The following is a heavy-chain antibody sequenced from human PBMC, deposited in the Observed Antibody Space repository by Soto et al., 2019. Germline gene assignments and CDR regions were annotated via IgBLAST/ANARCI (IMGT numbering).Heavy chain of an antibody. CDR3: ARDYFDSSDYTTNWFDP. CDR1: GDSISNSRFY. D-gene: IGHD3-22*01. Sequence: SETQSLTCSVSGDSISNSRFYWAWIRQPPGEGLEWIGSIYHTGNAYYNPSLKSRVTIFVDTSKSQFSLKLTSVTAADTALYYCARDYFDSSDYTTNWFDPWGQGTLVTVSS. J-gene: IGHJ5*02. V-gene: IGHV4-39*01. CDR2: IYHTGNA.